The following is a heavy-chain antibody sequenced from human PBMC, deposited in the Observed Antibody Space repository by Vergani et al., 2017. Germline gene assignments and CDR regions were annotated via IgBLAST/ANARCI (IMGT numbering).Heavy chain of an antibody. CDR2: IDWDDDK. CDR1: GFSLSTSGMR. D-gene: IGHD2-15*01. CDR3: ARTQDKYGYCSGGSCYSDAFDI. V-gene: IGHV2-70*04. Sequence: QVKLKEYGLALVKTTQTLTLTCTFSGFSLSTSGMRVSWIRQPPGKALEWLARIDWDDDKFYSTSLKTRLTISKDTSKNQVVLTMTNMDPVDTATYYCARTQDKYGYCSGGSCYSDAFDIWGQGTMVTVSS. J-gene: IGHJ3*02.